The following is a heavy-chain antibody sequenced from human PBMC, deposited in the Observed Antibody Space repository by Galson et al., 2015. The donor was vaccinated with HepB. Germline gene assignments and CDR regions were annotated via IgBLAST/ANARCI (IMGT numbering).Heavy chain of an antibody. CDR1: GGSISSGDYY. Sequence: TLSLTCTVSGGSISSGDYYWSWIRQPPGKGLEWIGYIYYSGSTYYNPSLKSRVTISVDTSKNQFSLRLSSVTAADTAVYYCARLRYYYDSSVKRPPDAFDIWGQGTMVTVSS. V-gene: IGHV4-30-4*01. CDR3: ARLRYYYDSSVKRPPDAFDI. D-gene: IGHD3-22*01. CDR2: IYYSGST. J-gene: IGHJ3*02.